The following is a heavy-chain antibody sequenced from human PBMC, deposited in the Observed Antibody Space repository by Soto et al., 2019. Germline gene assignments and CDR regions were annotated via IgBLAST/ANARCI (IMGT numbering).Heavy chain of an antibody. J-gene: IGHJ6*02. Sequence: QVQLVQSGAEVKKPGSSVKVSCKASGGTFSSYTISWVRQAPGQGLEWMGRIIPILGIANYAQKVQGRVTITAEKTTSTADMELSSLRSEDTAVYYCARSSGSTYYGMDVWGQGTTVTVSS. CDR1: GGTFSSYT. CDR2: IIPILGIA. CDR3: ARSSGSTYYGMDV. V-gene: IGHV1-69*02.